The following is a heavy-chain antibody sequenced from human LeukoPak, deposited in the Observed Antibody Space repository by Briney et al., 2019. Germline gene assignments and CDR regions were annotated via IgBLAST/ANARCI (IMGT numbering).Heavy chain of an antibody. J-gene: IGHJ4*02. D-gene: IGHD1-26*01. CDR2: IYYSGST. CDR1: GGSISSNDYY. V-gene: IGHV4-39*01. CDR3: ARHSSYYGNFDY. Sequence: SETLSLTCTVSGGSISSNDYYWAWIRQPPGKGLEWIGSIYYSGSTSYNPSLRSRITISVDTSNNQFSLKLSSVTAADTAVYYCARHSSYYGNFDYWGQGTLVTVSS.